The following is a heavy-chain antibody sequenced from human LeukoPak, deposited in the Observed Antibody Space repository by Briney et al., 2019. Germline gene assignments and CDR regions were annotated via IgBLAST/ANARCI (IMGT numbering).Heavy chain of an antibody. CDR3: ARDLIRDSGSYLGLDY. D-gene: IGHD1-26*01. J-gene: IGHJ4*02. V-gene: IGHV3-30-3*01. Sequence: PGRSLRLSCAASVFTFSSYAMHWVRQAPGKGLEGVAVISYDGSNKYYADSVKGRFTISRDNSKNTLYLQMNSLRAEDTAVYYCARDLIRDSGSYLGLDYWGQGTLVTVSS. CDR1: VFTFSSYA. CDR2: ISYDGSNK.